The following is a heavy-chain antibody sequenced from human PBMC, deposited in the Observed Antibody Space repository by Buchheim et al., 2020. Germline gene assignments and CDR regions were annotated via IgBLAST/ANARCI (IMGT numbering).Heavy chain of an antibody. V-gene: IGHV1-3*01. D-gene: IGHD1-7*01. CDR3: ARGWNYFLDY. Sequence: QVQLVQSGAEVKTPGASVKVSCKASGYTFNNFAMHWVRQAPGQSLEWMGWINGGNGNSKYSQRFQGRVTITRDKSASTSYMEVSSLRSEDTAVYYCARGWNYFLDYWGQGTL. J-gene: IGHJ4*02. CDR1: GYTFNNFA. CDR2: INGGNGNS.